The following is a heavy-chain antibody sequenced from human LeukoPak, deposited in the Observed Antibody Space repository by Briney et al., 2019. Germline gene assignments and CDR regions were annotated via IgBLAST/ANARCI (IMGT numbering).Heavy chain of an antibody. Sequence: PGGSLRLSCAASGFTFSSYKMIWVRQAPGKGLEWVSYITTSGTTTYYADSLKGRFTISRDNAKNSLYLQMNSLRAEDTAVYNCARTAGYSSIVFDIWGQGTMVTVSS. J-gene: IGHJ3*02. V-gene: IGHV3-48*03. D-gene: IGHD2-2*01. CDR2: ITTSGTTT. CDR3: ARTAGYSSIVFDI. CDR1: GFTFSSYK.